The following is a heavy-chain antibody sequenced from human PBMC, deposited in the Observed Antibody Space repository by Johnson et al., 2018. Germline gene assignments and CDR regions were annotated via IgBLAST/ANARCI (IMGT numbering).Heavy chain of an antibody. CDR3: ARETSVVVAATGYYDYYRHV. D-gene: IGHD2-15*01. V-gene: IGHV3-23*04. J-gene: IGHJ6*03. CDR1: GFTFSSYG. Sequence: QLVDSGGGVVQPGRSLSLSCAASGFTFSSYGMHWVRQAPGQGLERVSGISGRGGNSYYADAVKGRYTISRANSKNTLYLQIDSMRVEDTGVDYCARETSVVVAATGYYDYYRHVWGKGTTVTVSS. CDR2: ISGRGGNS.